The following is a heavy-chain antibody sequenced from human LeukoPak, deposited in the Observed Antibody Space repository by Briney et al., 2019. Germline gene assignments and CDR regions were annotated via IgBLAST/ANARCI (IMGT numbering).Heavy chain of an antibody. V-gene: IGHV1-2*02. D-gene: IGHD3-22*01. CDR1: GYPFTDYY. CDR2: INPNSGGT. J-gene: IGHJ5*02. Sequence: ASVKVSCKASGYPFTDYYMHWVRQAPGQGLEWMGWINPNSGGTNYAQKFQGRVTMTRDTSISTAYMELSRLRSDDTAVYYCARYYYDSSGSNWFDPWGQGTLVTVSS. CDR3: ARYYYDSSGSNWFDP.